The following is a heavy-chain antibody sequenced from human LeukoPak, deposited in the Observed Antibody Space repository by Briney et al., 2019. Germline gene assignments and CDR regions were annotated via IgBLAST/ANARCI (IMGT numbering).Heavy chain of an antibody. CDR2: ISGSGGST. CDR3: AKPRGYCSSTSCLDAFDI. D-gene: IGHD2-2*01. Sequence: PGGSLRLSCAASGFTFSSYAMSWVRQAPGKGLEWVSAISGSGGSTYYADSVKGRFTISRDNSKNTLYLQMNSLRAEDTAVYYCAKPRGYCSSTSCLDAFDIWGQGTMVTVSS. V-gene: IGHV3-23*01. CDR1: GFTFSSYA. J-gene: IGHJ3*02.